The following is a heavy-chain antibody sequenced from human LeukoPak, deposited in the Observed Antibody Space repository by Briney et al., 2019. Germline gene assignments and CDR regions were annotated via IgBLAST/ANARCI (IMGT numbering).Heavy chain of an antibody. CDR3: ARDLGGSGEDY. CDR2: INPNSGGT. CDR1: GYTFTGYY. Sequence: ASVKVSCKASGYTFTGYYTHWVRQAPGQGLEWMGWINPNSGGTSCAQKFQGRVAMTTDTSISTAFMELSRLTSDDTAVYYCARDLGGSGEDYWGQGTLVTVSS. J-gene: IGHJ4*02. V-gene: IGHV1-2*02. D-gene: IGHD3-10*01.